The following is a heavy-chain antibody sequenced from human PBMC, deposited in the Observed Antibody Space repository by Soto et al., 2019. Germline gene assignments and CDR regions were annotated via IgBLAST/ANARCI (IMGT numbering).Heavy chain of an antibody. Sequence: QVQLVQSGAEVKKPGASVKVSCKASGYTFTSYDINWVRQATGQGLEWMGWMNPNSGNTGYAQKFQGRXTXTXXTSIGPAYMELSSLRSEDTAVYYCARTLYGDNVDSWGQGTLVTVSS. CDR1: GYTFTSYD. V-gene: IGHV1-8*01. D-gene: IGHD4-17*01. CDR3: ARTLYGDNVDS. CDR2: MNPNSGNT. J-gene: IGHJ4*02.